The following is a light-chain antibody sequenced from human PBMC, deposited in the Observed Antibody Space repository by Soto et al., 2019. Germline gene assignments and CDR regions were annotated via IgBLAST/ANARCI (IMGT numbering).Light chain of an antibody. Sequence: DIQMTQSPPSLSASVGDRVTITCRASQDIRNNLAWFQQKVGKAPKSLIYGASNLHSGVPSHFSDSGSGTDFTLTISTLQSVDFETYYFQLYAVQPFTFGGGTNVEIK. V-gene: IGKV1-16*02. CDR2: GAS. CDR1: QDIRNN. CDR3: QLYAVQPFT. J-gene: IGKJ4*01.